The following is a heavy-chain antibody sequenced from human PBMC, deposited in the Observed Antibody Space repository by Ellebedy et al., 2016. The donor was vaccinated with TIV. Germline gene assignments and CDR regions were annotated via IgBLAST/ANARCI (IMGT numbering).Heavy chain of an antibody. CDR3: ARDPFGYNWFDP. D-gene: IGHD3-10*01. V-gene: IGHV3-74*01. CDR2: INSDGSST. J-gene: IGHJ5*02. Sequence: GESLKISCAASGFTFSSYWMHWVRQAPGKGLVWVSRINSDGSSTSYADSVKGRFTISRDNAKNTLYLQMNSLRAEDTAVYYCARDPFGYNWFDPWGQGTLVTVSS. CDR1: GFTFSSYW.